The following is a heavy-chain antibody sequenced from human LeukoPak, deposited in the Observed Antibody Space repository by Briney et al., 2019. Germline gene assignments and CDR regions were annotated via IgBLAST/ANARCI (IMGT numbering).Heavy chain of an antibody. CDR3: AIHQYSGSYMNWFDP. CDR2: IYPSDSDT. V-gene: IGHV5-51*01. Sequence: GESLKISCKGSGYSFTSYWIGWVRQLPGKGLEWMGIIYPSDSDTRYSPSYQGQVTISADKSISTAYLQWSSLKASDTAMYYCAIHQYSGSYMNWFDPWGQGTLVTVSS. D-gene: IGHD1-26*01. J-gene: IGHJ5*02. CDR1: GYSFTSYW.